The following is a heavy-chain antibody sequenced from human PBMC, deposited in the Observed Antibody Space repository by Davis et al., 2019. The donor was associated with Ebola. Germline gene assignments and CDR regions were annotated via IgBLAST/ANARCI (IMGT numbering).Heavy chain of an antibody. CDR3: ARGDYGVYGMDV. CDR2: IIPIFGTA. J-gene: IGHJ6*02. Sequence: SVKVSCKASGYTFTSYAISWVRQAPGQGLEWMGGIIPIFGTASYAQKFQGRVTMTRDTSTSTVYMELSSLRSEDTAVYYCARGDYGVYGMDVWGQGTTVTVSS. D-gene: IGHD4-17*01. V-gene: IGHV1-69*05. CDR1: GYTFTSYA.